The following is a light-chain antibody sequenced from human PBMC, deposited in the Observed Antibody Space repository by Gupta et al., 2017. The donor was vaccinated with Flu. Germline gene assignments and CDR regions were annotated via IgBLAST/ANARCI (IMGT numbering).Light chain of an antibody. Sequence: EIVLTQSPATLSLSPGDRATLSCRASQSVRTYLAWYQHKPGQTPRLLIYDASNRAIGIPDRFSGSGSGTDFTLTSSSREPEDFAVYYWQQRSGPHFFGPGTRVEIK. CDR1: QSVRTY. J-gene: IGKJ3*01. CDR3: QQRSGPHF. V-gene: IGKV3-11*01. CDR2: DAS.